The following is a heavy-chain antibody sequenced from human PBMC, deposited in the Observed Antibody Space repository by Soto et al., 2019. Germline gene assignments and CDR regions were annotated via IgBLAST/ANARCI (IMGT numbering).Heavy chain of an antibody. D-gene: IGHD3-10*01. Sequence: HPGGSLRLSCAASGFTFDDYAVHWVRQAPGKGLERVSGISWNSGSIGYADSVKGRFTISRDNAKNSLYLQMNSLRAEDTALYYCAKDLHYYGSGSSYDYWGQGTLVTVSS. CDR2: ISWNSGSI. CDR3: AKDLHYYGSGSSYDY. CDR1: GFTFDDYA. V-gene: IGHV3-9*01. J-gene: IGHJ4*02.